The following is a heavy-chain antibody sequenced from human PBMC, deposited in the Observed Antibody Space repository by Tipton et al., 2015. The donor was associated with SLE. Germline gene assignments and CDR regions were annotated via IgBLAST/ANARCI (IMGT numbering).Heavy chain of an antibody. J-gene: IGHJ4*02. CDR1: GFTFSSYE. CDR3: ARDGAGASSPDKYDY. CDR2: ISSSGSTI. D-gene: IGHD6-13*01. V-gene: IGHV3-48*03. Sequence: SLRLSCAASGFTFSSYEMNWVRQAPGKGLEWVSYISSSGSTIYYADSVKGRFTISRDNAKNSLYVQMNRLRAEDTAVYYCARDGAGASSPDKYDYWGQGTLVTVSS.